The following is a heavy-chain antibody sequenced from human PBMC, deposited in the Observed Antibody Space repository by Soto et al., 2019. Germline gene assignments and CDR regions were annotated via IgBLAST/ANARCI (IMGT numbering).Heavy chain of an antibody. Sequence: GARPTLGNPTQTLTLTFTFSGFSLITNGMCVSWIRQPPGKALEWHAHIDWDDDKYYSKTPKTRLTTSKDTSRSEVVFTITNMDPVYSATYYCARTPTYYYDRSGYYYPYGMDYWGQVPTFTHS. D-gene: IGHD3-22*01. CDR2: IDWDDDK. CDR1: GFSLITNGMC. CDR3: ARTPTYYYDRSGYYYPYGMDY. J-gene: IGHJ6*02. V-gene: IGHV2-70*01.